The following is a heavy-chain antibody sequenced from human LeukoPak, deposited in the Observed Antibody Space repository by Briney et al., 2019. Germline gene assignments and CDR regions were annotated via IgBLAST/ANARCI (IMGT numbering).Heavy chain of an antibody. J-gene: IGHJ4*02. D-gene: IGHD3-16*01. CDR2: INNSGST. V-gene: IGHV4-34*01. Sequence: AESLSLTCAVYGGSFSSYYRSWVRQPPGKGLEWVGSINNSGSTNYNPSLKSRVTISVDTSKNQFSLKLSSVTAADTAVYYCARGQDVTYYFDYWGQGTLVTVSS. CDR1: GGSFSSYY. CDR3: ARGQDVTYYFDY.